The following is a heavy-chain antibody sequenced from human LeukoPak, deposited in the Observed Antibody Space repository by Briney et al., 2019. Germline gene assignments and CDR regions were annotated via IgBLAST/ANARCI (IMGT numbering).Heavy chain of an antibody. D-gene: IGHD3-10*01. J-gene: IGHJ4*02. CDR2: IYYSVST. CDR1: GGSISSYY. V-gene: IGHV4-59*01. Sequence: ASETLSLTCTVSGGSISSYYWSWIRQPPGKGLEWIGYIYYSVSTNYNPSLKSRVTISVDTSKNQFSLKLSSVTAADTAVYSCASYGSGSYYMGFEYWGQGTLVTVSS. CDR3: ASYGSGSYYMGFEY.